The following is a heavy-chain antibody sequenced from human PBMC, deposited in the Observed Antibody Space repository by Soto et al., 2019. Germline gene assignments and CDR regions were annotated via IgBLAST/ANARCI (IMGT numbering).Heavy chain of an antibody. D-gene: IGHD1-1*01. V-gene: IGHV2-5*02. CDR3: AHRFYWNKLENWFDP. CDR1: GFSLSTSGVG. CDR2: IYWDDDK. J-gene: IGHJ5*02. Sequence: SGPTLVNPTQTLTLTCTFSGFSLSTSGVGVGWIRKPPGKALEWLALIYWDDDKRYSPSLKSRLTITKDTSKNQVVLTMTNMDPVDTATYYCAHRFYWNKLENWFDPWGQGTLVTVSS.